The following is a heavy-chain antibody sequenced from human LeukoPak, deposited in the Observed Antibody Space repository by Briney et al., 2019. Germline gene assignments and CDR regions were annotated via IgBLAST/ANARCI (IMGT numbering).Heavy chain of an antibody. J-gene: IGHJ6*02. CDR2: INHSGST. Sequence: SQTLSLTCAVYGGSFSGYYWSWIRQPPGKGLEWIGEINHSGSTNYNPSLKSRVTISVDTSKNQFSLKLSSVTAADTAVYYCARGAIAAAGTGYGMDVWGQGTTVTVSS. CDR3: ARGAIAAAGTGYGMDV. D-gene: IGHD6-13*01. V-gene: IGHV4-34*01. CDR1: GGSFSGYY.